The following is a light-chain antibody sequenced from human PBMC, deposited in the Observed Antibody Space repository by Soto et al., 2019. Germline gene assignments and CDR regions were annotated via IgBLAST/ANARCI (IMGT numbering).Light chain of an antibody. CDR3: QQYGSSPRT. J-gene: IGKJ1*01. Sequence: EIVLTQSPGTLSLSPGERATLSCRASQSVSSSFLAWYQQKPGQAPRLLIYGASSRATGIPERFNGSGSGTDFTLTISRLEPEDFAVYYCQQYGSSPRTFGQGTKVEIK. V-gene: IGKV3-20*01. CDR1: QSVSSSF. CDR2: GAS.